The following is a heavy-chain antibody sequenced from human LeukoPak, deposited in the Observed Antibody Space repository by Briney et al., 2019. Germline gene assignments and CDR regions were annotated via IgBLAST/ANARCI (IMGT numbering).Heavy chain of an antibody. CDR2: ISASGESA. CDR1: GFTFSSYA. Sequence: GWSLRLSCPVSGFTFSSYAMSWVRQAPGTALEWASVISASGESAYYADSVKRRCTISRDNSKNTLYLQMNSLRAEDTALYYCAKDRGSGYHYFDYWGQGTLVTVSS. V-gene: IGHV3-23*01. J-gene: IGHJ4*02. D-gene: IGHD3-22*01. CDR3: AKDRGSGYHYFDY.